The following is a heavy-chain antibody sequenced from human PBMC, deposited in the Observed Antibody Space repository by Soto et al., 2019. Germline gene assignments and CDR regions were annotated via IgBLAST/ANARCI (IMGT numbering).Heavy chain of an antibody. Sequence: QITLRESGPTLVRPTQTLTLTCTFSGFSLSTSGVGVGWIRQPPGKALEWLGIIFWDDDKRYRPSLKRRVSITKDTSKNQLVLTMTNMDPVDTATYYCAHLAWKEMWPRATVVNWGQGAPVTVSS. CDR3: AHLAWKEMWPRATVVN. D-gene: IGHD1-1*01. V-gene: IGHV2-5*02. CDR1: GFSLSTSGVG. J-gene: IGHJ4*02. CDR2: IFWDDDK.